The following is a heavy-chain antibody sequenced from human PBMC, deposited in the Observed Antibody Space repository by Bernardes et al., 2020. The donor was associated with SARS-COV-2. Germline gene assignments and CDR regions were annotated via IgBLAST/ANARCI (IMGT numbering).Heavy chain of an antibody. CDR2: ISGRGGTT. J-gene: IGHJ6*02. CDR1: GFTFSNYA. Sequence: GGSLRLSCAASGFTFSNYAMNWVPQAPGKGLEWVSGISGRGGTTSYADSVKGRFTVSRDNFKNMLYLQLNSLRAEDTAVYYCAKDSVDGGSGYYYGDYCGVDVWGQGTTVTVSS. V-gene: IGHV3-23*01. D-gene: IGHD3-22*01. CDR3: AKDSVDGGSGYYYGDYCGVDV.